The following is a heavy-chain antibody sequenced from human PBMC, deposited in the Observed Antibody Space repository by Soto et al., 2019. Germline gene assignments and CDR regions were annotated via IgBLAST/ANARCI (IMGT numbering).Heavy chain of an antibody. D-gene: IGHD2-15*01. CDR2: IIPIFGTA. Sequence: QVQLVQSGAEMKKPGSSVKVSCKASGGTFSSYAISWVRQAPGQGLEWMGGIIPIFGTANYAQKFQGRVTITADESTSTAYMELSSLRSEDTAVYYCARLVVVVPATRYYYYGMDVWGQGTTVTVSS. CDR3: ARLVVVVPATRYYYYGMDV. J-gene: IGHJ6*02. CDR1: GGTFSSYA. V-gene: IGHV1-69*12.